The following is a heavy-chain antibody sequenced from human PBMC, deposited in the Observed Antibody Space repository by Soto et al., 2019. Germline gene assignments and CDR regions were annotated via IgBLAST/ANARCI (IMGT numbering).Heavy chain of an antibody. V-gene: IGHV3-23*01. Sequence: EAQLLESGGDWAQPGGSLRLSCAASGFTFSSHGMSWVRQAPGKGLEWIAGLSRGGGTTYYADSVKGLFTISRDNSKNPLDLIMNSLKVEDTALYYCAKDGQYRTDGFDVWGQGTMVTVSS. CDR1: GFTFSSHG. J-gene: IGHJ3*01. CDR3: AKDGQYRTDGFDV. CDR2: LSRGGGTT. D-gene: IGHD6-6*01.